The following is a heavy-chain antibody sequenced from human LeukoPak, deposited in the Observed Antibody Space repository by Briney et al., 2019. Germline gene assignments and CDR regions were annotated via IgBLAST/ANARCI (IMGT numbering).Heavy chain of an antibody. CDR1: GGTFSSYA. V-gene: IGHV1-46*01. D-gene: IGHD1-26*01. CDR2: IYPSGVST. J-gene: IGHJ5*02. Sequence: ASVKVSCKASGGTFSSYAISWARQAPGQGLEWMGIIYPSGVSTSYAQKFQGRVTMTRDTSTSTVYMELSSLRSEDTAVYYCARIGYSKNWFDPWGQGTLVTVSS. CDR3: ARIGYSKNWFDP.